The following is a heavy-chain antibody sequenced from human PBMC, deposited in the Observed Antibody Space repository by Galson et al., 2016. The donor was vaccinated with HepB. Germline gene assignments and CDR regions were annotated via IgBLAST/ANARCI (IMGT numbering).Heavy chain of an antibody. J-gene: IGHJ4*02. V-gene: IGHV3-23*01. CDR3: AKGRRSGRGCDYSDY. Sequence: SLRLSCAASGITFSRYAMNWVRQAPGKGLEWVSTITDSGGSTYLADSVRGRFTISRDNSKSTLYLQMNSLRAEDTAIYYCAKGRRSGRGCDYSDYWGQGTLVTVSS. D-gene: IGHD6-19*01. CDR2: ITDSGGST. CDR1: GITFSRYA.